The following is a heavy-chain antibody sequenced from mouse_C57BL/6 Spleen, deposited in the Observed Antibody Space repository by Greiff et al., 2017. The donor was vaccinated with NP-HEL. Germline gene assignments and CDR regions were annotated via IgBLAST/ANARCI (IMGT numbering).Heavy chain of an antibody. D-gene: IGHD1-1*02. J-gene: IGHJ4*01. CDR3: AGGSAYAMDY. CDR1: GYTFTSYW. V-gene: IGHV1-53*01. CDR2: INPSNGGT. Sequence: QVQLQQSGTELVKPGASVKLSCKASGYTFTSYWMHWVKQRPGQGLEWIGNINPSNGGTNYNEKFKSKSTLTVDKTTSTAYMQLSSLTSEDSAVYYCAGGSAYAMDYWGQGTSVTVST.